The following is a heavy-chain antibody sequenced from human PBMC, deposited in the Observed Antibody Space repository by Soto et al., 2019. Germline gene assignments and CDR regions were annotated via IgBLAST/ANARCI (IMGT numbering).Heavy chain of an antibody. CDR2: IIPFFNTV. V-gene: IGHV1-69*06. D-gene: IGHD2-2*01. J-gene: IGHJ5*02. Sequence: ASVKVSCKASGGTLSNFAIGWVRQAPGQGLEWMVEIIPFFNTVNYAQKFKGRVTLTADKLTNTAYMELSRLRSEDTAGYYCAKLGYCNSSGKWYGGYWLDPWGQGTRVTV. CDR1: GGTLSNFA. CDR3: AKLGYCNSSGKWYGGYWLDP.